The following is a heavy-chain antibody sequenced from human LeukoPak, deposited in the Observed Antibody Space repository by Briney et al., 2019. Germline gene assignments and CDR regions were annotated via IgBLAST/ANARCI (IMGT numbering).Heavy chain of an antibody. J-gene: IGHJ4*02. V-gene: IGHV3-7*03. D-gene: IGHD3-3*02. CDR2: IKRDGSKK. CDR1: KFMFSTYC. Sequence: GGSVRLSCAASKFMFSTYCMGWVRQTPGKGLEWVASIKRDGSKKYSVDTVQGRFTISRDNAKNSLYLRMNSLRAEDTAVYYCARVILSIPQQGADEPFFFDFWGQGTLVTVSS. CDR3: ARVILSIPQQGADEPFFFDF.